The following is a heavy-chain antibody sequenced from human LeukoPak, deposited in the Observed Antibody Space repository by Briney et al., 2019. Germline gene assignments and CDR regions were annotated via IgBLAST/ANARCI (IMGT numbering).Heavy chain of an antibody. V-gene: IGHV3-23*01. Sequence: PSETLSLTCTVSGCSIRSSYYYSGWIRQPPGKRLEWVSAISGRGGSTYYADSVKGRFTISRDNSKNTLYLQMNSLRAEDTAVYYCAILERWFGDSDAFDIWGQGTMVTVSS. J-gene: IGHJ3*02. CDR1: GCSIRSSYYY. D-gene: IGHD3-10*01. CDR2: ISGRGGST. CDR3: AILERWFGDSDAFDI.